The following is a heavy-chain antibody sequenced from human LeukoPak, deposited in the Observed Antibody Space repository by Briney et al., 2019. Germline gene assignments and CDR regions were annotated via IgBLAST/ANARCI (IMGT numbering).Heavy chain of an antibody. CDR1: GFSLSTSGVG. CDR2: IYWNDDK. CDR3: AHSYDKGGNYCSRFDD. V-gene: IGHV2-5*01. Sequence: SGPTLVKPTQTLTLTCTFSGFSLSTSGVGVGWIRQPPGKALEWLALIYWNDDKRYSPSLKSRLTITKDTSKNQVVLTMTNMDPVDTATYYCAHSYDKGGNYCSRFDDWGQGTLVTVSS. D-gene: IGHD3-22*01. J-gene: IGHJ4*02.